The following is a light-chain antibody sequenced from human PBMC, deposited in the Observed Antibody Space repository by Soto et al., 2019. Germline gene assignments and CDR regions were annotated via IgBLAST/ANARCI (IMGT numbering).Light chain of an antibody. V-gene: IGKV1-9*01. CDR2: STS. CDR3: QHLNAYLIT. J-gene: IGKJ5*01. CDR1: QGISGY. Sequence: DIQLTQSPSFLSASVGDRVTITCRASQGISGYLAWYQQKPGKVPKHLIYSTSTLQNGVPSRVSGSASGTEFALTIISLQPEDFATSYYQHLNAYLITCGQGTRLEIK.